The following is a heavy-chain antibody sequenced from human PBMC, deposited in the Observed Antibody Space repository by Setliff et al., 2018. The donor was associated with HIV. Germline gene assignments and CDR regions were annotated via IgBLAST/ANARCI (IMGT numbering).Heavy chain of an antibody. CDR3: ARDSSEYFDFSSGDFHYMDV. Sequence: ASVKVSCKASGYTFNSYGINWVRQAPGQGLEWMGWINTVTGNPTYAQGFTGRFVFSLDTSVSTAYLEISDLRADDTGVYYCARDSSEYFDFSSGDFHYMDVWGKGTTVTVSS. J-gene: IGHJ6*03. CDR1: GYTFNSYG. CDR2: INTVTGNP. D-gene: IGHD3-3*01. V-gene: IGHV7-4-1*02.